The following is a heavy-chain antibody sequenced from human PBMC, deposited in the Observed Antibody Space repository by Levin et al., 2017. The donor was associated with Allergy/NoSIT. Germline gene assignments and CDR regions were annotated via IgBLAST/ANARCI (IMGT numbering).Heavy chain of an antibody. V-gene: IGHV1-2*06. Sequence: ASVKVSCKASGYTFTGYYMHWVRQAPGQGLEWMGRINPNSGGTNYAQKFQGRVTMTRDTSISTAYMELSRLRSDDTAVYYCARDLRIAARPPFAFDIWGQGTMVTVSS. CDR2: INPNSGGT. J-gene: IGHJ3*02. CDR1: GYTFTGYY. D-gene: IGHD6-6*01. CDR3: ARDLRIAARPPFAFDI.